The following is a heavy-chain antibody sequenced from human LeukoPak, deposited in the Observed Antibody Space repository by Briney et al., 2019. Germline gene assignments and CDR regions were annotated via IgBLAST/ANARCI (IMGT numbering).Heavy chain of an antibody. J-gene: IGHJ4*02. CDR2: ISYDGSNK. D-gene: IGHD6-6*01. CDR1: GFTFSSYA. Sequence: GGSLRLSCAASGFTFSSYAMHWVRQAPGKGLEWVAVISYDGSNKYYADSVKGRFTISRDISKNTLYLQMNNLRAVDTAVYYCARGRPVDFWGQGTLVTVSS. CDR3: ARGRPVDF. V-gene: IGHV3-30*14.